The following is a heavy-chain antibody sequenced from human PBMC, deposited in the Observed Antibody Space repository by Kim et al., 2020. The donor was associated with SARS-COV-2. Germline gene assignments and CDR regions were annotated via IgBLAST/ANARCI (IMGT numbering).Heavy chain of an antibody. Sequence: GGSLRLSCAASGFTFSDHWMHWVRQVPGKGLVWVAHIHSDGSTTNYADFVKGRFTISRDNARNTLYLQMNSLRVDDTAVYYCARSLGYGGGHWGQGTLVTVSS. V-gene: IGHV3-74*01. J-gene: IGHJ4*02. CDR3: ARSLGYGGGH. D-gene: IGHD5-18*01. CDR2: IHSDGSTT. CDR1: GFTFSDHW.